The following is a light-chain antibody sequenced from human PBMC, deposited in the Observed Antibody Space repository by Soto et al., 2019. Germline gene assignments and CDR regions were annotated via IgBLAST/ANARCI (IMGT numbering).Light chain of an antibody. CDR2: DAS. V-gene: IGKV3-11*01. CDR1: QPISSF. CDR3: QQRANSFT. J-gene: IGKJ3*01. Sequence: EIVLTQSPATLSLSPGERATLSCRASQPISSFLGWYQQKPGQAPRLLIYDASKRATGIPARFSGSGSGTDFYLTISSVEPEDVAVSYCQQRANSFTFGPGTNVDIK.